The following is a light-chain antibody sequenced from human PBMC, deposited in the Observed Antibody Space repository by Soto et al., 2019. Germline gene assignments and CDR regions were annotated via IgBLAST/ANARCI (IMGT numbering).Light chain of an antibody. CDR3: CSYAGSSTPLYV. Sequence: QSALTQPASVSGSPGQSITISCTGTSSDVGSYNVVSWYQQHPGKAPKLMIYEGSKRPSGVSNRFSGSKSGNTASLTISGLQAKDEADYYCCSYAGSSTPLYVFGTGTKLTVL. CDR1: SSDVGSYNV. CDR2: EGS. J-gene: IGLJ1*01. V-gene: IGLV2-23*01.